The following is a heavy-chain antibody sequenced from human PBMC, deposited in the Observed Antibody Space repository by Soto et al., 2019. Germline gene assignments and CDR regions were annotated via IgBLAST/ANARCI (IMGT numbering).Heavy chain of an antibody. CDR2: INPSDGNR. CDR3: ARDRLRGYDSSGFYS. CDR1: GGTFSSYA. V-gene: IGHV1-18*01. D-gene: IGHD3-22*01. J-gene: IGHJ4*02. Sequence: ASVKVSCKASGGTFSSYAISWVRQAPGQGLEWMGWINPSDGNRNFARKFEDRVTMTTATSTNTVFLELRSLKSDDTAIYYCARDRLRGYDSSGFYSWGQGTMVTVSS.